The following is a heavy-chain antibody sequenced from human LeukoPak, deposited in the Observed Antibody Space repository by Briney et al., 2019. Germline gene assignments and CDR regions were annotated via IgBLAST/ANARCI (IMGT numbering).Heavy chain of an antibody. CDR2: ISSSSSTI. V-gene: IGHV3-48*04. D-gene: IGHD5-18*01. J-gene: IGHJ4*02. Sequence: GGSLRLSCAASGFTFSSYSMNWVRQAPGKGLEWVSYISSSSSTIYYADSVKGRFTISRDNAKNSLYLQMNSLRAEDTAVYYCAGERYSSSLGYWGQGTLVTVSS. CDR3: AGERYSSSLGY. CDR1: GFTFSSYS.